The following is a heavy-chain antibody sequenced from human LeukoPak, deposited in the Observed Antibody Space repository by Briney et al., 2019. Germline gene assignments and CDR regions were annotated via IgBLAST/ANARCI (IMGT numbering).Heavy chain of an antibody. Sequence: SETLSLTCTVSGGSVSRGGYYWHWIRQHPGKGLEWIGNIYYSGSTSYTPSLKSRVTISVDTSKNQFSLNLSSGTAADTAVYYCARGSKDYYYALDVWGQGTTVTVSS. V-gene: IGHV4-31*03. CDR3: ARGSKDYYYALDV. J-gene: IGHJ6*02. CDR1: GGSVSRGGYY. CDR2: IYYSGST.